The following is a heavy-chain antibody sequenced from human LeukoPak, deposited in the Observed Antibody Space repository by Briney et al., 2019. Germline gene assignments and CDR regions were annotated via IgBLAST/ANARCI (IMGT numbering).Heavy chain of an antibody. J-gene: IGHJ4*02. CDR1: GGTFSSYA. CDR2: IIPILGIA. V-gene: IGHV1-69*04. CDR3: ARTLYYYGSGLLG. Sequence: SVKVSCKASGGTFSSYAISWVRQAPGQGLEWMGRIIPILGIANYARKFQGRVTITADKSMSTAYMELSSLRSEDTAVYYCARTLYYYGSGLLGWGQGTLVTVSS. D-gene: IGHD3-10*01.